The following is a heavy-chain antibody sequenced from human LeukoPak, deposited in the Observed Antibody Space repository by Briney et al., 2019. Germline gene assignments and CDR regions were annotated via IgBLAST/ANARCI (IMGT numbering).Heavy chain of an antibody. J-gene: IGHJ4*02. CDR3: ARDPNYYDSSGYDY. CDR2: IIPILGIA. V-gene: IGHV1-69*04. CDR1: GGTFSSYA. Sequence: SVKVPCKASGGTFSSYAITWVRQAPGQGLEWMGRIIPILGIANYAQTFQGRVTMTTDTSTSTAYMELRSLRSDDTAVYYCARDPNYYDSSGYDYWGQGTLVTVSS. D-gene: IGHD3-22*01.